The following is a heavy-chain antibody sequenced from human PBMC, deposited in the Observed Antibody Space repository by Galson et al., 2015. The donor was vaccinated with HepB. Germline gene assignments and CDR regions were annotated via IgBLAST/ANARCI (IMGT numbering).Heavy chain of an antibody. J-gene: IGHJ6*02. CDR3: ARDLGGVDGDGLDV. CDR2: IWSDGRNE. D-gene: IGHD5-24*01. CDR1: GFTFSYHG. V-gene: IGHV3-33*01. Sequence: LRLSCAASGFTFSYHGMHWARQAPGKGLEWVAVIWSDGRNEHYADSVKGRFTISGDNSKNTLYLQMNSLRDDDTAVYYCARDLGGVDGDGLDVWGQGSAVTVSS.